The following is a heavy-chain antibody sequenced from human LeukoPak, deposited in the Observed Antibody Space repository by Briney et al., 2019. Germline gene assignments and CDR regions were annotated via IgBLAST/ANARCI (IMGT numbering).Heavy chain of an antibody. CDR1: GGSISSYY. V-gene: IGHV4-59*01. J-gene: IGHJ6*02. CDR2: IYYSGST. CDR3: ASSSAYYYYGMDV. Sequence: SSETLSLTCTVSGGSISSYYWSWIRQPPGKGLEWIGYIYYSGSTNYNPSLKSRVTISVDTSKNQFSLKLSSVTAADTAVYYCASSSAYYYYGMDVWGQGTTVTVSS.